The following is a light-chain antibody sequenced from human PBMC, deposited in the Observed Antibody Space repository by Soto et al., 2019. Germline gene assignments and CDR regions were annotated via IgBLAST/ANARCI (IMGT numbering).Light chain of an antibody. CDR1: QDIGNY. J-gene: IGKJ5*01. CDR2: DAS. V-gene: IGKV1-33*01. CDR3: QQLNSYHIT. Sequence: DIQMTQSPSSLSASVGDRGTITCQASQDIGNYLTWYQQRPGKAPKLLILDASSLDTGVPSRFSGSGSGTDFTFTISSLQPEDFATYYCQQLNSYHITFGQGTRLEIK.